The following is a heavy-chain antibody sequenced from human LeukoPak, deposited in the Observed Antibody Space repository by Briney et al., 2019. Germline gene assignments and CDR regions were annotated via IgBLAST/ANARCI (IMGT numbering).Heavy chain of an antibody. CDR3: AKDQIPYSSGIGGDFDY. V-gene: IGHV3-23*01. Sequence: GGSLRLSCTASGFTFSSYAMNWVRQAPGKGLEWVSGISSSGGATYYADSVKGRFTISRDNSKNTLYLQMNSLRAEDTAVYYCAKDQIPYSSGIGGDFDYWGQGTLVTVSS. CDR1: GFTFSSYA. D-gene: IGHD3-22*01. CDR2: ISSSGGAT. J-gene: IGHJ4*02.